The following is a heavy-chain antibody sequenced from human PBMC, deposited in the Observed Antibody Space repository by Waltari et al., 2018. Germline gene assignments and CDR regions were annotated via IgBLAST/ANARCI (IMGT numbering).Heavy chain of an antibody. CDR2: INEDGSEK. CDR3: ASGGHVDY. CDR1: EFIFSNFW. Sequence: EVQLVESGGGLVQTGGSLRLSCAASEFIFSNFWMTWVRQAPGKGLEWVANINEDGSEKNYVDSVKGRFTISRDNAKNSLYLQMNSLRPEDTAVYYCASGGHVDYCGQGTLVTVSS. J-gene: IGHJ4*02. V-gene: IGHV3-7*01.